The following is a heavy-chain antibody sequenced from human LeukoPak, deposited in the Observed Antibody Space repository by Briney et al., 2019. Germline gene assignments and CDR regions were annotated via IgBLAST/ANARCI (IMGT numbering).Heavy chain of an antibody. CDR2: ISGSGGST. Sequence: GGSLRLSCAASGFTFSSDAMSWVRQAPGKGLEWVSAISGSGGSTYYADSVKGRFTISRDNSKNTLYLQMNSLRAEDTAVYYCAKVKYYYDSSGYYFDYWGQGTLVTVSS. J-gene: IGHJ4*02. CDR1: GFTFSSDA. CDR3: AKVKYYYDSSGYYFDY. V-gene: IGHV3-23*01. D-gene: IGHD3-22*01.